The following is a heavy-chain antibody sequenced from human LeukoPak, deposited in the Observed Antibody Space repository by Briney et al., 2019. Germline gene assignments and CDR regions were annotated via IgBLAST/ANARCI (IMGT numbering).Heavy chain of an antibody. CDR3: ARRRELYDAFDI. J-gene: IGHJ3*02. CDR1: GGTFSSYA. D-gene: IGHD1-26*01. Sequence: ASVKVSCKASGGTFSSYAFSWVRQAPGQGLEWMGIINPSGGSTSYAQKFQGRVTMTRDTSTSTVYMELSSLRSEDTAVYYCARRRELYDAFDIWGQGTMVTVSS. CDR2: INPSGGST. V-gene: IGHV1-46*01.